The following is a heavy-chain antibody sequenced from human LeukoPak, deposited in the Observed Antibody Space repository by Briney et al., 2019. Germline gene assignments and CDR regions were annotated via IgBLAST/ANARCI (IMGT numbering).Heavy chain of an antibody. Sequence: GGSLRLSCAASGFTFSSYWMCWVRQDPGKGLAWVSCIKTDGSITAYAGSVKGRFTISRDNAKNTLYLQMNSLRADDTAVYYCVASTSWYYFQYWGQGTLVTVSS. D-gene: IGHD2-2*01. CDR3: VASTSWYYFQY. CDR1: GFTFSSYW. CDR2: IKTDGSIT. V-gene: IGHV3-74*01. J-gene: IGHJ4*02.